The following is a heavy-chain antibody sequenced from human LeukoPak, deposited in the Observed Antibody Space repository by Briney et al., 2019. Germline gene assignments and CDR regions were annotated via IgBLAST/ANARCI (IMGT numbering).Heavy chain of an antibody. J-gene: IGHJ6*02. V-gene: IGHV1-8*01. Sequence: VASVKVSCKASGYTFTSYDINWVRQATGQGLEWMGWMNPNSGNTGYAQKFQGRVTMTRNTSISTAYMELSSLRSEDTAVYYCARSWPHYYYYGMDVWGQGTTVTVSS. CDR3: ARSWPHYYYYGMDV. CDR2: MNPNSGNT. CDR1: GYTFTSYD.